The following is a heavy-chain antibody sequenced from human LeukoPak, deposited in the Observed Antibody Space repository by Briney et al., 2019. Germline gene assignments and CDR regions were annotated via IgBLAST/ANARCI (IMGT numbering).Heavy chain of an antibody. D-gene: IGHD3-3*01. CDR2: ISSGSNTI. CDR3: ARDRFPRTTRAMDS. Sequence: ETLSLTCTVSGGSITSSGHCWSWIRQAPGKGLEWLSSISSGSNTIAYADSVKGRFTISRDNAENSLFLQMNSLRDEDTAVYFCARDRFPRTTRAMDSWGQGTLVTVSS. CDR1: GGSITSSGHC. V-gene: IGHV3-48*02. J-gene: IGHJ4*02.